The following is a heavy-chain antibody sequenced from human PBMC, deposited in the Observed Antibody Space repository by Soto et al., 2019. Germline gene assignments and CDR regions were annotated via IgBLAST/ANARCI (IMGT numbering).Heavy chain of an antibody. J-gene: IGHJ5*02. Sequence: EVQLLESGGGLVQPGGSLRLSCVASGFTFSSYAMSWVRQAPGKGLGWVSVISGSGGPTYYADSVKGRFTISRDNSKNTRDLQMNSLRVEDTGVYYCAKDPGAVAGVGWFDPWGQGTLVTVSS. CDR2: ISGSGGPT. CDR1: GFTFSSYA. V-gene: IGHV3-23*01. D-gene: IGHD6-19*01. CDR3: AKDPGAVAGVGWFDP.